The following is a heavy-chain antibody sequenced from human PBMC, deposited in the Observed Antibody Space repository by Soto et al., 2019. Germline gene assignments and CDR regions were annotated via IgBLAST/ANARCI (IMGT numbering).Heavy chain of an antibody. D-gene: IGHD6-6*01. V-gene: IGHV4-61*01. CDR2: IYYSGST. CDR3: ARERYSSSSFDY. J-gene: IGHJ4*02. Sequence: SSETLSLTCTVSGGSVSSGSYYWSWIRQPPGKGLEWIGYIYYSGSTNYNPSLKSRVTISVDTSKNQFSLKLSSVTAADAAVYYCARERYSSSSFDYWGQGTLVTVSS. CDR1: GGSVSSGSYY.